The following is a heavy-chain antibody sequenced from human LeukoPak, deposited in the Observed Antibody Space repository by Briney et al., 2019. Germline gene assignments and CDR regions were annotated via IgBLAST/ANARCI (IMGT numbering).Heavy chain of an antibody. V-gene: IGHV1-2*02. J-gene: IGHJ4*02. CDR1: GYIFSDYY. Sequence: ASVKVSCKASGYIFSDYYMHWVRQAPGRGFEWMGWISRRSGATKIAEKFQGRVTLTRGTSISTAYVELTNLASDDTAVYHCVSWAGGNSDVASFDYWGQGTLVIVSS. D-gene: IGHD2-21*01. CDR2: ISRRSGAT. CDR3: VSWAGGNSDVASFDY.